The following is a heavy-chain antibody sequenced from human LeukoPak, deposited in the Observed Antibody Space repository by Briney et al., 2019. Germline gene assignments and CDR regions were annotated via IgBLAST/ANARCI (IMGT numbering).Heavy chain of an antibody. CDR3: ARHYRGVAFTFDI. V-gene: IGHV4-59*08. Sequence: SETLSLTCTVSGGSISSYYWSWIRQPPGKGLEWIGYIYYSGSTNYNPSLKSRVTISVDTSKNQFSLKLSSVTAADTAVYHCARHYRGVAFTFDIWGQGTMVTVSS. CDR1: GGSISSYY. J-gene: IGHJ3*02. D-gene: IGHD3-10*01. CDR2: IYYSGST.